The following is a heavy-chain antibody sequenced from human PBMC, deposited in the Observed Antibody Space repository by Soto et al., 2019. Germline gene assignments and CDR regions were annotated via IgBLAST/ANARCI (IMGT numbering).Heavy chain of an antibody. J-gene: IGHJ5*01. CDR3: ARRNFYDTSNWFDP. CDR2: IYPDDSDT. Sequence: ESLKISCKASGYSFTNYWIGWVRQRPGKGLEWMGIIYPDDSDTRYSPSFQGQVTISADKSINTAYLRWSSLKASDTAIYYCARRNFYDTSNWFDPWGQGTLVTVSS. V-gene: IGHV5-51*01. CDR1: GYSFTNYW. D-gene: IGHD3-22*01.